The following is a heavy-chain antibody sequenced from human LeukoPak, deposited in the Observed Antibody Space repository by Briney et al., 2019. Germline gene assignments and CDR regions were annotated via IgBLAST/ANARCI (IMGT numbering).Heavy chain of an antibody. V-gene: IGHV4-34*01. D-gene: IGHD3-3*01. CDR3: ARGTSVFGTDY. Sequence: GSLRLSCAASGFTFSDYYMSWIRQPPGKGLEWIGEINHSGSTNYNPSLKSRVTISVDTSKNQFSLKLSSVTAADTAVYYCARGTSVFGTDYWGQGTLVTVSS. CDR2: INHSGST. CDR1: GFTFSDYY. J-gene: IGHJ4*02.